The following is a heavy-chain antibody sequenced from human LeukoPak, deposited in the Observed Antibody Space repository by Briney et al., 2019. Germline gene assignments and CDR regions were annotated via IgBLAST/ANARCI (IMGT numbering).Heavy chain of an antibody. CDR2: SWYDGSKS. V-gene: IGHV3-33*08. D-gene: IGHD1-26*01. CDR1: GFTFGSYG. Sequence: PGGSLRLSCAASGFTFGSYGMHWVRQAPGKGLEWVAISWYDGSKSYFVDSVKGRFTISRDNSKNLVYLQMNSLTAEDTAVYYCARTVGNRPVCWGQGTLVTVSS. CDR3: ARTVGNRPVC. J-gene: IGHJ4*02.